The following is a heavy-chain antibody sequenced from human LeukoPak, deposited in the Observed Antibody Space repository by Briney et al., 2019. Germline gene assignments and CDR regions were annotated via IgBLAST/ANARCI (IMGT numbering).Heavy chain of an antibody. J-gene: IGHJ3*02. D-gene: IGHD1-7*01. Sequence: PGGSLRLSCAASGFTFSDYYMSWIRQAPGKGLEWVSYISSSGSTIYYADSVKGRFTISRDNAKNSLYLQMNSLRAEDTAVYYCASSVGELPPGAFDIWGQGTMVTVSS. CDR1: GFTFSDYY. CDR2: ISSSGSTI. CDR3: ASSVGELPPGAFDI. V-gene: IGHV3-11*01.